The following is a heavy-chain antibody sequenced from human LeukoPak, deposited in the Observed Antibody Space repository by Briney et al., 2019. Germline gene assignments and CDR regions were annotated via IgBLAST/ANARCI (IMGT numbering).Heavy chain of an antibody. V-gene: IGHV4-34*01. D-gene: IGHD3-9*01. CDR1: GGSFSGYY. Sequence: SETLSLTCAVYGGSFSGYYWSWIRQPPGKGLEWIGEINHSGSTNYNPSLKSRVTISVDTSKNQFSLKLSSVTAADTAVYYCARYSYDILTGYPKGWFDPWGQGTLVTVSS. CDR3: ARYSYDILTGYPKGWFDP. J-gene: IGHJ5*02. CDR2: INHSGST.